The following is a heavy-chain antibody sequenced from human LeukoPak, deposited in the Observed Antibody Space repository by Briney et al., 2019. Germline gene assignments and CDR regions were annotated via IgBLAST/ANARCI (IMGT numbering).Heavy chain of an antibody. V-gene: IGHV1-69*05. CDR2: IIPIFGTA. J-gene: IGHJ6*03. Sequence: SVKVSCKASGGTFSSYAIRGVRPAPGQGLEWMGGIIPIFGTANYAQKFHGRVTITTDETTSTAYMELSSLRSEDTAVYYCARNLGLSRSYYYYMDVWGKGTTVTVSS. D-gene: IGHD3-16*02. CDR1: GGTFSSYA. CDR3: ARNLGLSRSYYYYMDV.